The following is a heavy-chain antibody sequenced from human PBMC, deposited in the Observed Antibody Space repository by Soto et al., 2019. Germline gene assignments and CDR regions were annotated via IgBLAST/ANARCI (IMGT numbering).Heavy chain of an antibody. V-gene: IGHV4-31*03. D-gene: IGHD2-21*02. CDR3: VRGADRYKCGF. Sequence: QVQVQESGPGLVKPSQTLSLTCTVSGDSIINGIYYWTWIRQHPGKGLEWIGHVHYSGSIYYNPSLRGRVTMSVDTSKNQVSLELTSVTVADTAVYYCVRGADRYKCGFWGQGTLVTVSS. CDR1: GDSIINGIYY. J-gene: IGHJ4*02. CDR2: VHYSGSI.